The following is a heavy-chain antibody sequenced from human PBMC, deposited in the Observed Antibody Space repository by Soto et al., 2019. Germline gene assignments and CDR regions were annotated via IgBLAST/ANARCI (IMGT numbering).Heavy chain of an antibody. D-gene: IGHD3-22*01. CDR1: GGSISSGGYY. V-gene: IGHV4-31*03. Sequence: QVQLQESGPGLVKPSQTLSLTCTVSGGSISSGGYYWSWIRQHPGKGLEWIGYIYYSGSTSYNPSLKSRVTISVDTSKNQFSLKLSSVTAADTAVYYCARDKGSGYADIFQHWGQGTLVTVSS. CDR3: ARDKGSGYADIFQH. CDR2: IYYSGST. J-gene: IGHJ1*01.